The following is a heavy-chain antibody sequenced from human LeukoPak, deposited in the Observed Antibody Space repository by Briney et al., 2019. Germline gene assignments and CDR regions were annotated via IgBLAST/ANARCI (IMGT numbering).Heavy chain of an antibody. CDR3: ARGRMAAAGAGYFQH. CDR2: MNPNSGNT. CDR1: GYTFTSYD. D-gene: IGHD6-13*01. Sequence: GASVKVSCKASGYTFTSYDINWVRQATGQGLEWMGWMNPNSGNTGYAQKLQGRVTMTRNTSISTAYMELSSLRSEDTAVYYCARGRMAAAGAGYFQHWGQGTLVTVSS. J-gene: IGHJ1*01. V-gene: IGHV1-8*01.